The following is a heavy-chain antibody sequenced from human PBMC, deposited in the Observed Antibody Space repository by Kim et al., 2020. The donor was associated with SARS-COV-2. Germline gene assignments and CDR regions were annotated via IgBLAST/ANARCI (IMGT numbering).Heavy chain of an antibody. CDR1: GFTFKSYG. Sequence: GGSLRLSCAASGFTFKSYGMHWVRQAPGKGPEWVAVISYDGGGKQYADSVKGRFTISRDNFKNTLYLEMNSLRVEDTALYYCAKEMSNSGSHNCHFDNWGQGTLVTVSS. J-gene: IGHJ4*02. CDR2: ISYDGGGK. V-gene: IGHV3-30*18. D-gene: IGHD3-10*01. CDR3: AKEMSNSGSHNCHFDN.